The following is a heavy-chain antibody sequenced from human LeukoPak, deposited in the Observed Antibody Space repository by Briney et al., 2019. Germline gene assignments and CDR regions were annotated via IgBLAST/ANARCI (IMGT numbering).Heavy chain of an antibody. V-gene: IGHV1-2*02. Sequence: ASVKVSCKASGYTFTSYYMHWARQAPGQGLEWMGWINPNSGGTNYAQKFQGRVTMTRDTSISTAYMELSRLRSDDTAVYYCARDPRSVLWFGELLSGGFDPWGQGTLVTVSS. CDR1: GYTFTSYY. CDR3: ARDPRSVLWFGELLSGGFDP. D-gene: IGHD3-10*01. J-gene: IGHJ5*02. CDR2: INPNSGGT.